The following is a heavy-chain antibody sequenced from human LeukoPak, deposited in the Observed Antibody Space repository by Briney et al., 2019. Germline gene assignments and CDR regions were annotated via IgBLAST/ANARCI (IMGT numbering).Heavy chain of an antibody. Sequence: GGSLRLSCAASGFPFSSYWRSWVRQAPGKGLEWVANIKQDGSEKYYVDSVKGRFTISRDNAKNSLYLQMNSLRAEDTAVYYCARDSNYYDSSGPGWFDPWGQGTLVTVSS. V-gene: IGHV3-7*01. CDR3: ARDSNYYDSSGPGWFDP. D-gene: IGHD3-22*01. CDR1: GFPFSSYW. CDR2: IKQDGSEK. J-gene: IGHJ5*02.